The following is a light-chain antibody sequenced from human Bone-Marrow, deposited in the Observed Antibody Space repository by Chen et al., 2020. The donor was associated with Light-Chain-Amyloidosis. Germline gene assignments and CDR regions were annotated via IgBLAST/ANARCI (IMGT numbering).Light chain of an antibody. CDR1: PSVSSTY. Sequence: ELVLTQSPGTLSLSPGERATLSCRASPSVSSTYLAWYQQKPGQAPRLLLYGASSRATGIPDRFSGSGSGTDCTLTISRLEPEDFAVYYCQQYGGSPPYAFGQGTKLEI. CDR3: QQYGGSPPYA. J-gene: IGKJ2*01. CDR2: GAS. V-gene: IGKV3-20*01.